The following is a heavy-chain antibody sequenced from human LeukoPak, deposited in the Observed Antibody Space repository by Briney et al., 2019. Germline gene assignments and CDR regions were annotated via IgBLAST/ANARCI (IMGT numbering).Heavy chain of an antibody. Sequence: GGSLRLSCAASGFTFSSYDMHWVRQATGKCLEWVSAIGTAGATYYPGSVKGRFTISRENAKNSLYLQMNSLRAGDTAVYYCARGGSGSYDYWGQGTLVTVSS. J-gene: IGHJ4*02. CDR3: ARGGSGSYDY. CDR2: IGTAGAT. CDR1: GFTFSSYD. V-gene: IGHV3-13*01. D-gene: IGHD3-10*01.